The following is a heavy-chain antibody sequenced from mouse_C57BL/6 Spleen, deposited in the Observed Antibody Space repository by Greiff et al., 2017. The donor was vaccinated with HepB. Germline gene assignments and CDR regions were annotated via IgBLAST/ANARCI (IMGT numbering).Heavy chain of an antibody. V-gene: IGHV1-74*01. CDR2: IHPSDSDT. D-gene: IGHD1-1*01. CDR3: AISYYYGSSPLDY. J-gene: IGHJ2*01. Sequence: VKQRPGQGLEWIGRIHPSDSDTNYNQKFKGKATLTVDKSSSTAYMQLSSLTSEDSAVYYCAISYYYGSSPLDYWGQGTTLTVSS.